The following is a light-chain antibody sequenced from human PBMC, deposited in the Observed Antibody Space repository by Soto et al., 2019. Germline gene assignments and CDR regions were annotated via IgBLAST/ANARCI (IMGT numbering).Light chain of an antibody. Sequence: QSAPTQPRSVSGSPGQSVTISCTGTSSDVGEYDYVSWYQQHPGKAPKLMIFDVSERPSGFPDRFSGSKTGNTASLTISGLQAEDEADYYCCSYAGSPYVCGTGTKLTVL. J-gene: IGLJ1*01. V-gene: IGLV2-11*01. CDR1: SSDVGEYDY. CDR3: CSYAGSPYV. CDR2: DVS.